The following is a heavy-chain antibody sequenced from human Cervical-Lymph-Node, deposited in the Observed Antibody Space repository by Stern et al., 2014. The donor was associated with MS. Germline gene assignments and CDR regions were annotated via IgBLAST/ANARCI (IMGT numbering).Heavy chain of an antibody. CDR2: IHYTGVT. CDR3: ARVDRTQLWSPFDS. J-gene: IGHJ4*02. Sequence: QVQLVESGPGLVKPSETLSVTCTVSNGSISTFYWNWIRQPPGKGLEWIGYIHYTGVTKYHPSLKSRVTISVDTSKNQFSLKLSSVTAADTAVYYCARVDRTQLWSPFDSWGQGTLVTVSS. CDR1: NGSISTFY. V-gene: IGHV4-59*01. D-gene: IGHD1-1*01.